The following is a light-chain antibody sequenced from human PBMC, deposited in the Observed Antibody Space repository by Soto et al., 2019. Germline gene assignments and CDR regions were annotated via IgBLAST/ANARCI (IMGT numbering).Light chain of an antibody. CDR3: SSYTSSSTVV. V-gene: IGLV2-14*03. CDR2: DVS. CDR1: SSDVGGYNS. J-gene: IGLJ2*01. Sequence: ALTQPASVSGSPGQSITISCTGTSSDVGGYNSVSWYQQHPGKAPKLMIYDVSNRPSGVSNRFSGSKSVNTASLTISGLQAEDEADYYCSSYTSSSTVVFGGGTKLTVL.